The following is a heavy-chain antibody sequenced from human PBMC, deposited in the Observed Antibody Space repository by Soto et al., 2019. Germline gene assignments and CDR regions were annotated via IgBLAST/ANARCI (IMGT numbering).Heavy chain of an antibody. J-gene: IGHJ4*02. Sequence: ASVKVSCKASGYTFTSCAMRWVRQAPGQRLEWMGWINAGNGNTKYSQKFQGRVTITRDTSASTAYMELSSLRSEDTAVYYCARGEFLSYDDYWGQGTLVTVSS. CDR1: GYTFTSCA. D-gene: IGHD3-16*01. CDR2: INAGNGNT. CDR3: ARGEFLSYDDY. V-gene: IGHV1-3*01.